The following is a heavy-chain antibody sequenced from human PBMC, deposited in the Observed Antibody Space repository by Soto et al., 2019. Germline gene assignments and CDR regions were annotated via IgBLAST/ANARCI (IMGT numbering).Heavy chain of an antibody. CDR3: ARELPGDYYYYGMDV. Sequence: GASVKVSCKASGGTFSSYAISWVRQAPGQGLEWMGGIIPIFGTANYAQKFQGRVTITADESTSTAYMELSSLRSEDTAVYYCARELPGDYYYYGMDVWGQGTRVTVS. J-gene: IGHJ6*02. CDR1: GGTFSSYA. CDR2: IIPIFGTA. D-gene: IGHD3-10*01. V-gene: IGHV1-69*13.